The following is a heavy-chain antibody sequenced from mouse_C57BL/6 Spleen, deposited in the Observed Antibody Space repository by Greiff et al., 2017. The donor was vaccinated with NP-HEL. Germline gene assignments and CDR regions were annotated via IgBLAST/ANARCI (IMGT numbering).Heavy chain of an antibody. CDR3: EGSGGNSFAY. V-gene: IGHV1-54*01. Sequence: QVQLQQSGAELVRPGTSVKVSCKASGYAFTNYLIEWVKQRPGQGLEWIGVINPGSGGTNYNEKFKGKATLTADKSSSTAYMQLSSLTSEDSAVYFCEGSGGNSFAYWGQGTLVTVSA. CDR2: INPGSGGT. J-gene: IGHJ3*01. D-gene: IGHD2-1*01. CDR1: GYAFTNYL.